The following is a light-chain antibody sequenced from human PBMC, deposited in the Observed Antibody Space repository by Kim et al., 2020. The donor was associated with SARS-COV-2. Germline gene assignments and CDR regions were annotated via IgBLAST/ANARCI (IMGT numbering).Light chain of an antibody. CDR1: NIGSEN. CDR3: QVWDSSAGV. Sequence: SYELTQPLSVSVALGQTASITCGGNNIGSENVHWYQQKPGQAPVLVLYRDTNRPSVIPERFSGSNTGNTATLTITRAQAGGEADYYCQVWDSSAGVFGGG. V-gene: IGLV3-9*01. CDR2: RDT. J-gene: IGLJ3*02.